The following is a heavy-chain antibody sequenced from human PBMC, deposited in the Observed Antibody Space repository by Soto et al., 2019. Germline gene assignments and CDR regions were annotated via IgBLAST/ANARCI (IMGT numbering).Heavy chain of an antibody. CDR2: ISAYNGNT. CDR1: GYTFTSYG. Sequence: QVQLVQSGAEVKKPGASVKVSCKASGYTFTSYGISWVRQAPGQGLEWTGWISAYNGNTNYAQKLQSRVTMTTDTSTSTAYRELRRLRYGDTAVYYCAMLKDRPPSYYSYGMDVCGPGTRVTVSS. CDR3: AMLKDRPPSYYSYGMDV. V-gene: IGHV1-18*01. J-gene: IGHJ6*02.